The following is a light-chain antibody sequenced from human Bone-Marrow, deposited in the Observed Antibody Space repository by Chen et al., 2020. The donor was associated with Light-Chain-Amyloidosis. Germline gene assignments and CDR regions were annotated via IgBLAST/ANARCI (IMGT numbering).Light chain of an antibody. Sequence: NFIPTQDYSVSESPRKTVTISCTRSSGDIATNYVQWYQQRPGSAPTTVIYENDLRPSGVPDRFSGSIDTSSNSASLTISGLETEDEADYYCQSYATNTWIFGGGTHLTVL. CDR2: END. J-gene: IGLJ3*02. V-gene: IGLV6-57*03. CDR1: SGDIATNY. CDR3: QSYATNTWI.